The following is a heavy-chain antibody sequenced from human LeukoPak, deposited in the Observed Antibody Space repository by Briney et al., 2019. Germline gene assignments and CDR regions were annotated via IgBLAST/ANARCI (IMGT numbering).Heavy chain of an antibody. CDR2: IKHDGSEK. J-gene: IGHJ4*02. V-gene: IGHV3-7*03. D-gene: IGHD3-10*01. CDR3: AKGKFGDPLNY. CDR1: GFTFSSDW. Sequence: AGSLSLSCAASGFTFSSDWLSWVRQAPGKGLERVANIKHDGSEKSYVDSVKGRFTISKDISKNTVDLLMDSVRDEDTALYYCAKGKFGDPLNYWGQGTLVTVSS.